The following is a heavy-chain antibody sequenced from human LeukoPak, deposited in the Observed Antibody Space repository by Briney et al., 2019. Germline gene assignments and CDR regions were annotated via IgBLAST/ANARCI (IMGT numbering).Heavy chain of an antibody. V-gene: IGHV4-39*01. CDR2: IYYSGST. J-gene: IGHJ4*02. Sequence: SETLSLTCTVSGGSISSSSYYWGSIRQPPGKGLEWIGSIYYSGSTYYNPSLKSRVTISVDTSKNQFSLKLSSVTAADTAVYYCARGDGDYDIGYWGQGTLVTVSS. CDR3: ARGDGDYDIGY. CDR1: GGSISSSSYY. D-gene: IGHD4-17*01.